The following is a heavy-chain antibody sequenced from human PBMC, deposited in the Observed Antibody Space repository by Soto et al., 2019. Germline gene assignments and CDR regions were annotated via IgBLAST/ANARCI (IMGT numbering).Heavy chain of an antibody. Sequence: GGSLRLSCAASGFTFSSYAMSWVRQAPGKGLEWVSGISASGIGTYHADSVKGRFTISRDNSKNTLYLQMNSLRAEDTAVYYCAKGSLAVAGTADWGRGTLVTVSS. CDR1: GFTFSSYA. CDR2: ISASGIGT. J-gene: IGHJ4*02. V-gene: IGHV3-23*01. D-gene: IGHD6-19*01. CDR3: AKGSLAVAGTAD.